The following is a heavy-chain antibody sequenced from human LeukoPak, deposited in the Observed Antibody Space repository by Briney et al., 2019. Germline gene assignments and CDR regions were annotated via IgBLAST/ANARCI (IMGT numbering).Heavy chain of an antibody. CDR3: ARATDSNGWLFDY. Sequence: PSETLSLTCTVSGGSISSYYWSWIRQPPGKGLEWIGYINYSGSTNDNPSLNSRVTISVDTSRNQLSLKLTSVTAADTAVYYCARATDSNGWLFDYWGQGTLVTVSS. CDR2: INYSGST. CDR1: GGSISSYY. V-gene: IGHV4-59*01. J-gene: IGHJ4*02. D-gene: IGHD6-19*01.